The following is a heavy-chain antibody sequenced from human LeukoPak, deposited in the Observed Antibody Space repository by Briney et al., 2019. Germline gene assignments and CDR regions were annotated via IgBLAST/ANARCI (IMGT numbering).Heavy chain of an antibody. CDR3: AKDAIARCYSNSDY. Sequence: GASVKVSCKASGYTFTNYYIHWVRQAPGQGLEWMGWINPNSGGTNYAQKFQGRVTMTRDTSINTAYMQLSRLKSADKAVYYCAKDAIARCYSNSDYWGQGTLVTVSS. V-gene: IGHV1-2*02. D-gene: IGHD4-11*01. J-gene: IGHJ4*02. CDR1: GYTFTNYY. CDR2: INPNSGGT.